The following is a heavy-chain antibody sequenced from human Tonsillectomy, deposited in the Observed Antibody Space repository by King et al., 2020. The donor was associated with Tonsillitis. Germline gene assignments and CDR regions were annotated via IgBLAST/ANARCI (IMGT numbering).Heavy chain of an antibody. CDR3: ARSKPQYSSSWSNWFDP. V-gene: IGHV3-21*01. D-gene: IGHD6-13*01. J-gene: IGHJ5*02. Sequence: TVKGRFTISRDNTKKSLSLQMNSLRAEDTAVYYCARSKPQYSSSWSNWFDPWGQGTLVTVSS.